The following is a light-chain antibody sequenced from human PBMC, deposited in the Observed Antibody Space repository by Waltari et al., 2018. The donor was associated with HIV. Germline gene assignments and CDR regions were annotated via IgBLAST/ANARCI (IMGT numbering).Light chain of an antibody. J-gene: IGLJ1*01. V-gene: IGLV2-8*01. CDR1: SSDVGGYNY. CDR2: EVT. Sequence: QSALNQPPSASGSPGQSVTISCTGTSSDVGGYNYVSWYQPHPGKAPKLMIYEVTKRPSGVPDRFSGSKSGNTASLTVSGLQAEDEADYYCSSYAGSNNFVFGTGTKVTVL. CDR3: SSYAGSNNFV.